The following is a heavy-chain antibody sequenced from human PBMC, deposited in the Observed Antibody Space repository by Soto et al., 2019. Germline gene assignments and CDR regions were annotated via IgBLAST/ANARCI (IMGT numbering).Heavy chain of an antibody. Sequence: GGSLRLSCAVSGFTVSNNYMSWVRQAPGKGLEGVSVIYSGGYTAYGDSVKGRFTISRDNSKNTLYLQMNSLRADDTAVYYCAKKAVPDSGINYYGMDVWGQGTTVTVSS. V-gene: IGHV3-53*01. J-gene: IGHJ6*02. D-gene: IGHD3-10*01. CDR2: IYSGGYT. CDR3: AKKAVPDSGINYYGMDV. CDR1: GFTVSNNY.